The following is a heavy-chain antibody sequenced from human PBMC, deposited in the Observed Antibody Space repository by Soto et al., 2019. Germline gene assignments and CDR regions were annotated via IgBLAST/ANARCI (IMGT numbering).Heavy chain of an antibody. J-gene: IGHJ5*02. Sequence: SEPLSLTCTVSGRSISSSSYYWGWIRQPPGKGLEWIVSIYYSGSTYYNPSLKSRVTISLDTSKNQFSLKLSSVTAADTAGYCCARVRNLFEPWGQGTLVTVSS. D-gene: IGHD4-17*01. V-gene: IGHV4-39*01. CDR3: ARVRNLFEP. CDR2: IYYSGST. CDR1: GRSISSSSYY.